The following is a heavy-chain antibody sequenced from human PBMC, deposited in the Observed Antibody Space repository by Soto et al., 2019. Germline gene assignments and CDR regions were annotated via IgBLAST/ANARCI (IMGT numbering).Heavy chain of an antibody. D-gene: IGHD1-26*01. CDR3: ASSPSIVGAIPPPPDY. CDR2: IYYSGST. Sequence: SEPLSLTCTVSGGSISSYYWSWIRQPPGKGLEWIGYIYYSGSTNYNPSLKSRVTISVDTSKNQFSLKLSSVTAADTAVYYCASSPSIVGAIPPPPDYWGQGTLVTVSS. V-gene: IGHV4-59*01. J-gene: IGHJ4*02. CDR1: GGSISSYY.